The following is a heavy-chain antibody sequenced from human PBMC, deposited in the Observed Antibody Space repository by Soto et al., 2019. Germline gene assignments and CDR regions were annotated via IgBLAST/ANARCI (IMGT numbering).Heavy chain of an antibody. CDR2: ISGSGGST. D-gene: IGHD2-15*01. Sequence: PGGSLRLSCAASGFTFSSYAISWVRQAPGKGLEWVSAISGSGGSTYYADSVKGRFTISRDNSKNTLYLQMNSLRAEDTAVYYCAAHYCSGGSCYSPYYYSYDMDVWGKGTTVTVSS. CDR3: AAHYCSGGSCYSPYYYSYDMDV. CDR1: GFTFSSYA. J-gene: IGHJ6*03. V-gene: IGHV3-23*01.